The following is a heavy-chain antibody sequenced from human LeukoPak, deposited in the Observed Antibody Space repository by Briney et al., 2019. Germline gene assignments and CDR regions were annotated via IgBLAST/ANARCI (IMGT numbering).Heavy chain of an antibody. V-gene: IGHV4-61*01. D-gene: IGHD6-13*01. CDR3: ARGRAAAINWFDP. J-gene: IGHJ5*02. CDR1: GYSISRGYY. CDR2: IYYSGST. Sequence: SGAPSLPRTVSGYSISRGYYWGWIRPPPGKGLEWIGYIYYSGSTNYNPSLKSRVTISVDTSKNQFSLKLSSVTAADTAVYYCARGRAAAINWFDPWGQGTLVTVSS.